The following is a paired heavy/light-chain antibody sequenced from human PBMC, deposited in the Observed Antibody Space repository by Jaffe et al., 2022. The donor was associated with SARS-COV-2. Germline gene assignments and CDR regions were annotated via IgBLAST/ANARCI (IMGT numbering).Light chain of an antibody. J-gene: IGLJ3*02. Sequence: SSELTQDPAVSVALGQTVRITCQGDSLRSYYASWYQQKPGQAPVLVIYGKNNRPSGIPDRFSGSSSGNTASLTITGAQAEDEADYYCNSRDSRWVFGGGTKLTVL. CDR1: SLRSYY. V-gene: IGLV3-19*01. CDR2: GKN. CDR3: NSRDSRWV.
Heavy chain of an antibody. Sequence: QVQLVESGGGVVQPGRSLRLSCAASGFTFSSYAMHWVRQAPGKGLEWVAVISYDGSNKYYADSVKGRFTISRDNSKNTLYLQMNSLRAEDTAVYYCAREILTGYFMGDDAFDIWGQGTMVTVSS. CDR1: GFTFSSYA. CDR3: AREILTGYFMGDDAFDI. J-gene: IGHJ3*02. V-gene: IGHV3-30*04. CDR2: ISYDGSNK. D-gene: IGHD3-9*01.